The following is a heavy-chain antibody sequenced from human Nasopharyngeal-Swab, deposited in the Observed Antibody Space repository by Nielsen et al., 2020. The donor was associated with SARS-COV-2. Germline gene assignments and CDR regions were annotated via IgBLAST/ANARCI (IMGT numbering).Heavy chain of an antibody. Sequence: ASVKVSCKASGYTFTSHGISWVRQAPGQGLEWMGWISAYNGNTNYAQKLQGRVTMTTDTSTSTAYMELRSLRSDDTAVYYCAKGIAVADAFDIWGQGTMVTVSS. D-gene: IGHD6-19*01. V-gene: IGHV1-18*04. CDR1: GYTFTSHG. J-gene: IGHJ3*02. CDR3: AKGIAVADAFDI. CDR2: ISAYNGNT.